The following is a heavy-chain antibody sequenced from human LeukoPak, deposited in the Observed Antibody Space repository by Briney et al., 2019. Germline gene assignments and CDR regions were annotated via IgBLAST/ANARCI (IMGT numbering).Heavy chain of an antibody. CDR2: INPNSGGT. Sequence: ASLKVSCKASGYTFTGYYMHWVRQAPGQGLEWMGWINPNSGGTNYAQKFQGRVTMTRDTSISTAYMELSRLRSDDTAVYYCATSRDGYNFHYFDYWGQGTLVTVSS. D-gene: IGHD5-24*01. CDR3: ATSRDGYNFHYFDY. CDR1: GYTFTGYY. V-gene: IGHV1-2*02. J-gene: IGHJ4*02.